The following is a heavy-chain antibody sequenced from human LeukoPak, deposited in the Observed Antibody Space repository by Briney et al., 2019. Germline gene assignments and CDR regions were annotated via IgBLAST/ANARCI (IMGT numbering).Heavy chain of an antibody. CDR3: ASPNIVVVPAAYTYDI. CDR1: GGSIKSIGYY. J-gene: IGHJ3*02. Sequence: KPSETLSLTCTVSGGSIKSIGYYWGWIRHPPGRGLGWFGSINYSGSTYYNPSLKSRVTISVDTSKNQFSLKLSSVTAADTAVYYCASPNIVVVPAAYTYDIWGQGTMVTVSS. D-gene: IGHD2-2*01. V-gene: IGHV4-39*01. CDR2: INYSGST.